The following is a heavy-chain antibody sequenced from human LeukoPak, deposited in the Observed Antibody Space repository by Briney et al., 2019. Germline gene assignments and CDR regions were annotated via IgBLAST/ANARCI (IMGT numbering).Heavy chain of an antibody. Sequence: SETLSLTSAVSGYSLCKNYYWGWIRQPPGKGPEWIGRIYGTGSTSYNPSLMNRVTMSVDTSKNHFSLKLTSVTAADTAVYYCAIYESRGSASTRFDYWGQGILVTISS. J-gene: IGHJ4*02. CDR1: GYSLCKNYY. CDR3: AIYESRGSASTRFDY. D-gene: IGHD1-26*01. V-gene: IGHV4-38-2*01. CDR2: IYGTGST.